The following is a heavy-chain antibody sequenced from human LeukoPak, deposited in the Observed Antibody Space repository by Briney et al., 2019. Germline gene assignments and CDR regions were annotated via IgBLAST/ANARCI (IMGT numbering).Heavy chain of an antibody. CDR2: IYASGST. CDR1: GGSISSADYY. Sequence: SQTLSLICTVSGGSISSADYYWSWIRQPAGKGLEWIGRIYASGSTNYNPSLNNRVTISLDTSKNQFSLKLSSVTAADTAVYYCAKYFDSWGQGILVTVSS. J-gene: IGHJ4*02. V-gene: IGHV4-61*02. CDR3: AKYFDS.